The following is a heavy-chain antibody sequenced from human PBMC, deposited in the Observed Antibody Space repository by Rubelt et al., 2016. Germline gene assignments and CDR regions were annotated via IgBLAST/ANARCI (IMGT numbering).Heavy chain of an antibody. V-gene: IGHV4-39*07. J-gene: IGHJ4*02. CDR3: ARGLTVASISARED. D-gene: IGHD6-6*01. Sequence: QVQLQQWGSGLLKPSETLSLTCTVSGGSISINNYYWGWIRQPPGKGLEWIASIYYSRRTYYNPSLKSRVTISVDTSKTRFSLKLSSVTAADTAVYYCARGLTVASISAREDWGQGTLVTVSS. CDR1: GGSISINNYY. CDR2: IYYSRRT.